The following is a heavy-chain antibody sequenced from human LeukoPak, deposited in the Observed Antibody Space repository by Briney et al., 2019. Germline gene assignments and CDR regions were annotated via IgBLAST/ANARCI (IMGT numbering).Heavy chain of an antibody. CDR2: ISSSSSYI. J-gene: IGHJ6*02. CDR1: GFTFSSYS. D-gene: IGHD4-17*01. Sequence: GGSLRLSCAASGFTFSSYSMSWVRQAPGKGLEWVSSISSSSSYIYYADSVKGRFTISRDNAKNSLYLQMNSLRAEDTAVYYCASSQRGDYADYYYYYGMDVWGQGTTVTVSS. V-gene: IGHV3-21*01. CDR3: ASSQRGDYADYYYYYGMDV.